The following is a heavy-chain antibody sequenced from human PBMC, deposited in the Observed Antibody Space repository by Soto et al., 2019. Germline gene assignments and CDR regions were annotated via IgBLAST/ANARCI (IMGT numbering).Heavy chain of an antibody. CDR3: ASRPGLEGGPFDF. CDR1: GYTFTTQP. Sequence: QVQLVQSGAEVKEPGASVKVSCKASGYTFTTQPIHWVRQAPGQRLEWMGWINPGNGNTEYSQKFHGRVIITRDTSASTASMELSSLGSEDAAVYYCASRPGLEGGPFDFWGQGTLVTVSS. J-gene: IGHJ4*02. CDR2: INPGNGNT. D-gene: IGHD3-16*01. V-gene: IGHV1-3*01.